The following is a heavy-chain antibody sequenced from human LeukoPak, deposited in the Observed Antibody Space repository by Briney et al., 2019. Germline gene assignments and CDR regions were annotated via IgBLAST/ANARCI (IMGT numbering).Heavy chain of an antibody. D-gene: IGHD6-19*01. CDR3: ATEWLGATRGNWFDP. J-gene: IGHJ5*02. CDR2: IYHNGSP. Sequence: SETLSLTCTVSGGSISSGAYYWSWIRQPAGKGLEYIGHIYHNGSPNYNPSLKSRVTISVDTSKNEYSLRLRSVTAADTAVYYCATEWLGATRGNWFDPWGQGTLVTVSS. CDR1: GGSISSGAYY. V-gene: IGHV4-61*10.